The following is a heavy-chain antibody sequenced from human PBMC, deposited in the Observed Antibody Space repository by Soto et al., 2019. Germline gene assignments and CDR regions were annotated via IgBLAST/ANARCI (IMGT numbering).Heavy chain of an antibody. CDR2: VGGSGRDT. V-gene: IGHV3-23*01. CDR1: RFTFSSYA. D-gene: IGHD2-2*03. Sequence: EVQLLESGGGLVQPGGSLRLSCAASRFTFSSYAMNWVRQAAGKGLEWVSAVGGSGRDTYYADSVKGRFTISRDNSKNTLYLQMNSLRAEDTAVYYCASGYCGSTSCLRMDVWGQGTTVTVSS. J-gene: IGHJ6*02. CDR3: ASGYCGSTSCLRMDV.